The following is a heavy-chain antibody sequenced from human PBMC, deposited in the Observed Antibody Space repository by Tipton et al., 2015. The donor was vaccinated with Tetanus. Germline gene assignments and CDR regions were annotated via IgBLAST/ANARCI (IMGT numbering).Heavy chain of an antibody. Sequence: LRLSCAVYGGAFSGHYWTWIRQAPGKGLEWIGEIHPSGRTNYNASLRGRVTMSVDLTRKHVFLRMTSVTAADTAVYYCARGGRDAYNNPLGAFDVWGRGTTVTVSS. CDR2: IHPSGRT. CDR3: ARGGRDAYNNPLGAFDV. J-gene: IGHJ3*01. D-gene: IGHD5-24*01. CDR1: GGAFSGHY. V-gene: IGHV4-34*01.